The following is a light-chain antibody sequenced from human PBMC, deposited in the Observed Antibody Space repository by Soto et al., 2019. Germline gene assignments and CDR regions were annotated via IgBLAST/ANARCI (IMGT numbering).Light chain of an antibody. CDR2: EVN. J-gene: IGLJ2*01. CDR1: KFDIGRYNY. V-gene: IGLV2-14*01. Sequence: QSVLTQPASVSGSPGQTITISCAGTKFDIGRYNYVSWYRQHPGEAPKLIIFEVNNRPSGISNRFSGSKSGNTASLTISGLQVEDEAHYFRSSYTSASALAIFGGGTKVTVL. CDR3: SSYTSASALAI.